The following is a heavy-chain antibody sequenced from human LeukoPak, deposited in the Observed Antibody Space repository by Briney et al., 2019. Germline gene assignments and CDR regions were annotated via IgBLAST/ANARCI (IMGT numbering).Heavy chain of an antibody. CDR3: AGIRRSYGDFVLPLDP. CDR1: GGSFNDYY. CDR2: TSHSGSS. D-gene: IGHD2-21*02. V-gene: IGHV4-34*01. Sequence: SETLSLTCAVYGGSFNDYYWAWIRQPPGPGLEWLGETSHSGSSTYNASLKSRVVISVDTSKSHFSLSLISVTAADTAVYYCAGIRRSYGDFVLPLDPWGQGTLVTVSS. J-gene: IGHJ5*02.